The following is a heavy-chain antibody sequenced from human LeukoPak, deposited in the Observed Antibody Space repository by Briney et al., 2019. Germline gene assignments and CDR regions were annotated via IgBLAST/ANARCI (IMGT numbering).Heavy chain of an antibody. CDR2: IDSGGGT. CDR1: GLTVSANY. J-gene: IGHJ6*03. V-gene: IGHV3-53*01. Sequence: GGSLRLSCAASGLTVSANYMSWVRQAPGQGLEWVSVIDSGGGTDYADSVKGRFTISRDNSKNTPFLQMNSLRAEDTAVYYCAREGQSPSYYMDVWGKGTTVTVSS. CDR3: AREGQSPSYYMDV.